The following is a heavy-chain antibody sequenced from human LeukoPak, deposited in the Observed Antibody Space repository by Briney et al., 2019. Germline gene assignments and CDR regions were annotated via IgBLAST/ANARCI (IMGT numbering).Heavy chain of an antibody. J-gene: IGHJ6*03. D-gene: IGHD3-10*01. V-gene: IGHV3-53*05. CDR2: IYSGGYT. CDR3: AKMDRGDYYGSGSYYPLYYMDV. CDR1: GFTVSSNY. Sequence: PGGSLRLSCAASGFTVSSNYMSWVRQAPGKGLEWVSVIYSGGYTYYADSVKGRFTIPRDNSKNTLYLQMNSLRAEDTAVYYCAKMDRGDYYGSGSYYPLYYMDVWGKGTTVTISS.